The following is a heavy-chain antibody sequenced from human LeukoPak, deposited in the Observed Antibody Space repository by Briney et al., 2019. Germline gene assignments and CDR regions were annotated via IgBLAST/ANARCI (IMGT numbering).Heavy chain of an antibody. J-gene: IGHJ4*02. CDR1: GFTFSSYG. V-gene: IGHV3-33*01. CDR3: AREGDRSGYDYPPQYYFDY. CDR2: IWYDGSNK. Sequence: PGGSLRLSCAASGFTFSSYGMHWVRQAPGKGLEWVAVIWYDGSNKYYADSVKGRFTISRDNSKNTLYLQMNSLRAEDTAVYYCAREGDRSGYDYPPQYYFDYWGQGTLVTVSS. D-gene: IGHD5-12*01.